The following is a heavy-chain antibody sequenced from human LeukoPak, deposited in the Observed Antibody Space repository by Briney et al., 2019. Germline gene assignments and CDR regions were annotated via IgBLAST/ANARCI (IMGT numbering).Heavy chain of an antibody. CDR1: GGSISSYY. D-gene: IGHD1-26*01. CDR2: IYYSGST. V-gene: IGHV4-59*01. J-gene: IGHJ4*02. CDR3: ARSVGSERDFDY. Sequence: PSETLSLTCTVSGGSISSYYWSWIRQPPGKGLEWIGYIYYSGSTNYNPSLKSRVTISVDTSKNQFSLKLSSVTAADAAVYYCARSVGSERDFDYWGQGTLVTVSS.